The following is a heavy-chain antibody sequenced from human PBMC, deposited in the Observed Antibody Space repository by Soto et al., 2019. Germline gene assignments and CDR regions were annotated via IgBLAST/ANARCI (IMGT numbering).Heavy chain of an antibody. V-gene: IGHV3-30*03. Sequence: QVQLVESGGGVVQPVRSLRLSCAASAFTFSTYGMHWVRQAPGKGLEWVAVISYDGNYRYYANSVKGRFTISRDNSNNALYLQLNSVRAEDTAVYYCARGSKAGDGYNSVDSYYYGMDVWGQGTTVTVSS. CDR3: ARGSKAGDGYNSVDSYYYGMDV. CDR2: ISYDGNYR. D-gene: IGHD5-12*01. J-gene: IGHJ6*02. CDR1: AFTFSTYG.